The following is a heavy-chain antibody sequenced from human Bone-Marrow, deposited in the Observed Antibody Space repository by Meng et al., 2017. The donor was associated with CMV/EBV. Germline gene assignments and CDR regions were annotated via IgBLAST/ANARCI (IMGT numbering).Heavy chain of an antibody. V-gene: IGHV4-39*07. CDR2: VYYNGSS. CDR1: GDSISSASYY. J-gene: IGHJ5*02. CDR3: ARAAEAAAATLWVNWFDP. D-gene: IGHD6-13*01. Sequence: PETLSLTCTVPGDSISSASYYWGWIRQPPGKGLEWIGSVYYNGSSYYSPSLKSRVTISVDTSEKQFSLRLSSVTAADTAVYYCARAAEAAAATLWVNWFDPWGQGTLVTVSS.